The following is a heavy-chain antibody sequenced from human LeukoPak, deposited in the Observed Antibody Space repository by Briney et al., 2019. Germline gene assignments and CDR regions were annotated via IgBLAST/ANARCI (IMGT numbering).Heavy chain of an antibody. D-gene: IGHD1-26*01. CDR1: GYTFTSYD. CDR3: ARGTYSGGYRVPDLDY. J-gene: IGHJ4*02. V-gene: IGHV1-8*03. CDR2: MNPNSGNT. Sequence: ASVKVSCKASGYTFTSYDINWVRQATGQGLEWMGWMNPNSGNTGYAQKFQGRVTITRNTSISTAYMELSSLRSEDTAVYYCARGTYSGGYRVPDLDYWGQGTLVTVSS.